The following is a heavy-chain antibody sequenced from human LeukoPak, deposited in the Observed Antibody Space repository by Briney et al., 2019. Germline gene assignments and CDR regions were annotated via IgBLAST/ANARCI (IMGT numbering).Heavy chain of an antibody. D-gene: IGHD3-22*01. J-gene: IGHJ4*02. CDR2: INPNSGGT. CDR3: ARGGYYDSGRQEDFDY. CDR1: GYTFTAYY. V-gene: IGHV1-2*02. Sequence: ASVKVSCKASGYTFTAYYMHWVRQAPGQGLEWMGGINPNSGGTIYAQNFQGRVTMTRDTSISTAYMELSRLRSDDTAAYYCARGGYYDSGRQEDFDYWGQGTLVTVSS.